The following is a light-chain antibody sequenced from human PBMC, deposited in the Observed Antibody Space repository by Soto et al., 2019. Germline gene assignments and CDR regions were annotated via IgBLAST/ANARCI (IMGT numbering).Light chain of an antibody. CDR1: QNVLYTSNNKNS. CDR2: WAS. J-gene: IGKJ1*01. Sequence: DIVMTQSPDSLAVSLGERATINCKSSQNVLYTSNNKNSLAWYQQKPGQPPKLLIYWASTRQSGVPDRFSGSGSVTYCTLTSGRLQAADVAVYYCQEYYSAPQTFGQGTKVEIK. V-gene: IGKV4-1*01. CDR3: QEYYSAPQT.